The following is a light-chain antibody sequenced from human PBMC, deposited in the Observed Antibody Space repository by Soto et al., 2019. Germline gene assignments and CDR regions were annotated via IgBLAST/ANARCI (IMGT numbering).Light chain of an antibody. V-gene: IGKV3-15*01. CDR3: KQYSKWPPCT. J-gene: IGKJ1*01. CDR1: QSLSGN. CDR2: RAS. Sequence: EIVMTQSPATLAGSPGETVTLSCRASQSLSGNLAWYQQKPGQAPRLLIFRASTRATGVTARFSGRGSGTEFTLTIGGLQSEDFAVYYCKQYSKWPPCTFGPGTKVDIK.